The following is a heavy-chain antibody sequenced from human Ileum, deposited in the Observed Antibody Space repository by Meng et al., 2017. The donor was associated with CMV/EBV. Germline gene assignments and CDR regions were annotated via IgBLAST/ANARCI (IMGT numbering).Heavy chain of an antibody. D-gene: IGHD3-10*01. CDR2: IYYTGST. V-gene: IGHV4-59*02. CDR3: ARAGVTPYDASDI. J-gene: IGHJ3*02. Sequence: GSLRLSCSVSGDSVSRYYWTWIRQPPGKGLEWMGYIYYTGSTIYPSLKSRVIMSVDTSKRQFSLRLTSVTAADTAVYYCARAGVTPYDASDIWGQGTKVTVSS. CDR1: GDSVSRYY.